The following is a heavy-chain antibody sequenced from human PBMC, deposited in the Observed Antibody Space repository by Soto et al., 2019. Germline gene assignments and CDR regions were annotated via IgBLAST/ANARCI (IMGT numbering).Heavy chain of an antibody. CDR3: ARYGSGSSVWFDP. CDR1: GGSMSSYY. J-gene: IGHJ5*02. D-gene: IGHD3-10*01. Sequence: SETLSLTCTVSGGSMSSYYWSWIRQPPGKGLEWIGYNYYSGSTIYNPSLKSRVTITIDTSKNQFSLKLSFVTAADTAVYYCARYGSGSSVWFDPWGQGTLVTVS. CDR2: NYYSGST. V-gene: IGHV4-59*01.